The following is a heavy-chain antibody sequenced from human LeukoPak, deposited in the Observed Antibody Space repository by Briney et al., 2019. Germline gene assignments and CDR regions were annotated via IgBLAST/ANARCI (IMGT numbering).Heavy chain of an antibody. CDR3: ARDREYSYGYGPSDY. CDR1: GYTFTSYG. J-gene: IGHJ4*02. D-gene: IGHD5-18*01. V-gene: IGHV1-69*13. CDR2: IIPIFGTA. Sequence: SVKVSCKASGYTFTSYGISWVRQAPGQGLEWMGGIIPIFGTANYAQKFQGRVTITADESTSTAYMELSSLRSEDTAVYYCARDREYSYGYGPSDYWGQGTLVTVSS.